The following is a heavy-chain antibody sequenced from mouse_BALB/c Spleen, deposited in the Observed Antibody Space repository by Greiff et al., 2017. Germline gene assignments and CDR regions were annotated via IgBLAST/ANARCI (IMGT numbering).Heavy chain of an antibody. CDR1: GFTFSNYW. Sequence: EVKLQESGGGLVQPGGSMKLSCVASGFTFSNYWMNWVRQSPEKGLEWVAEIRLKSNNYATHYAESVKGRFTISRDDSKSSVYLQMNNLRAEDTGIYYCTRYDYDPWFAYWGQGTLVTVSA. D-gene: IGHD2-4*01. V-gene: IGHV6-6*02. CDR2: IRLKSNNYAT. J-gene: IGHJ3*01. CDR3: TRYDYDPWFAY.